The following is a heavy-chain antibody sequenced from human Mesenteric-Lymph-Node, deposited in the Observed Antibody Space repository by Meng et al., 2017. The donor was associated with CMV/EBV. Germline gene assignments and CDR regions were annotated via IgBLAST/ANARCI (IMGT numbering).Heavy chain of an antibody. CDR2: IYYSGST. V-gene: IGHV4-39*07. J-gene: IGHJ4*02. CDR3: ARDGDYYDSSGYNPFDY. Sequence: QLQLQEAGPGLVKPSETLSPTCTVSGGSISSSSYYWGWIRQPPGKGLEWIGSIYYSGSTYYNPSLKSRVTISVDTSKNQFSLKLSPVTAADTAVYYCARDGDYYDSSGYNPFDYWGQGTLVTVSS. CDR1: GGSISSSSYY. D-gene: IGHD3-22*01.